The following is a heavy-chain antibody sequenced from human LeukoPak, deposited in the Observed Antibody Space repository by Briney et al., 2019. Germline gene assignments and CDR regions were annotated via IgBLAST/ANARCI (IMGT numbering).Heavy chain of an antibody. CDR2: INPNSGGT. J-gene: IGHJ3*02. CDR3: ARDLNSEAAGICCTFDI. CDR1: GYTFTGYY. V-gene: IGHV1-2*02. D-gene: IGHD6-13*01. Sequence: ASVKVSCKASGYTFTGYYMHWVRQAPGQGLEWMGWINPNSGGTNYAQKLQGRVTMTRDTSISTAYMELSRLRSDDTALYYCARDLNSEAAGICCTFDIWGQGTVVTGSS.